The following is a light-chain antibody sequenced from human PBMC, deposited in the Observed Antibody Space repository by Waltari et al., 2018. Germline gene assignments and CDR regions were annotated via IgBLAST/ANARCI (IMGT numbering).Light chain of an antibody. CDR1: QSVLYSSNNKNY. CDR3: QQYLSTPPT. Sequence: DIVMTQSPDSLAVSLGERATINCKYSQSVLYSSNNKNYLAWYQQKPGQPPKLLIYWASTRESGVPDRFSGSGSGTDFTLTISSLQAEDVAVYYCQQYLSTPPTFGQGTKVEIK. V-gene: IGKV4-1*01. CDR2: WAS. J-gene: IGKJ1*01.